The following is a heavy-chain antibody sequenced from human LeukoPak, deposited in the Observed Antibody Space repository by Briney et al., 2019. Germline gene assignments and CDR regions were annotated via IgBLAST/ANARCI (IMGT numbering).Heavy chain of an antibody. V-gene: IGHV4-59*01. CDR2: IYHSGST. CDR3: ASGTTVTTLVY. CDR1: GGSISTYY. J-gene: IGHJ4*02. Sequence: PSETLSLTCTVSGGSISTYYWNWIRQPPGKGLEWIGYIYHSGSTNYNPSPKSRVTISVDRSKNQFSLRLTSVTAADTAVYYCASGTTVTTLVYWGQGTLVTVSS. D-gene: IGHD4-11*01.